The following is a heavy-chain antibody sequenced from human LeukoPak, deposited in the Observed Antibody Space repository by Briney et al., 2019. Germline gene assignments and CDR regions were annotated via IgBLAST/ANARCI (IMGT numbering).Heavy chain of an antibody. CDR2: ISNDGSSK. V-gene: IGHV3-30*18. J-gene: IGHJ4*02. D-gene: IGHD2-2*01. Sequence: PGGSLRLSCVASGFTFNTYGMLWVRQAPGKGLEWVAGISNDGSSKDYADSVKDRFTISRDNSKNTMYLQMNSLRAEDTAVYYCAKAACCTSTSCHFSGYAQRPLDSWGQGTLLTVSS. CDR1: GFTFNTYG. CDR3: AKAACCTSTSCHFSGYAQRPLDS.